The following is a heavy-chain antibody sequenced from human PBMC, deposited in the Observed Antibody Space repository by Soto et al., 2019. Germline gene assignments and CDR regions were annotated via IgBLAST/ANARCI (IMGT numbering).Heavy chain of an antibody. CDR2: MNPNRGNT. Sequence: QVQLVQSGAEVKKPGASVKVSCKASGYTFTSYNINWVRQATGQGRERTGWMNPNRGNTGYAQKFEGRVSMTRNTSISTAYMALSSLRSEDTAVYYCAREAARGVNHWGQGTVVTVSS. CDR3: AREAARGVNH. CDR1: GYTFTSYN. D-gene: IGHD3-10*01. V-gene: IGHV1-8*01. J-gene: IGHJ5*02.